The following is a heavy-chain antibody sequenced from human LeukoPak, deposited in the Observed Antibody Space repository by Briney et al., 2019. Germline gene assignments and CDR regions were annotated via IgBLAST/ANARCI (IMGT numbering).Heavy chain of an antibody. D-gene: IGHD2-2*01. CDR2: INYDGTTA. J-gene: IGHJ4*02. Sequence: GGSLRLSCAASGFNFSSYWMHWVRQAPGKGLVWISRINYDGTTASYADSVKGRFTISRDDAKNSLYLQMNSLRAEDTAVYYCARGDQLPGYWGQGTLVTVSS. CDR3: ARGDQLPGY. CDR1: GFNFSSYW. V-gene: IGHV3-74*01.